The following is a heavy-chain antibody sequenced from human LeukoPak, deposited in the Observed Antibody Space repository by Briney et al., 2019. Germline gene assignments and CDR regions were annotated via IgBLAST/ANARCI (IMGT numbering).Heavy chain of an antibody. J-gene: IGHJ4*02. Sequence: SVKVSCKASGGTFSSYAISWVRQAPGQGLEWMGRIIPIFGTGNYAQKFQGRVTITTDESTSTAYMELSSLRSEDTAVYYCARAWNYGSGSAFDYWGQGTLVTVSS. V-gene: IGHV1-69*05. CDR2: IIPIFGTG. D-gene: IGHD3-10*01. CDR3: ARAWNYGSGSAFDY. CDR1: GGTFSSYA.